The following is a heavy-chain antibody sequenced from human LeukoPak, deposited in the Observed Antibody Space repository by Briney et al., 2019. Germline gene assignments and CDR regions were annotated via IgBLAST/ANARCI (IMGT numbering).Heavy chain of an antibody. CDR2: IKQDGNEK. D-gene: IGHD4-11*01. Sequence: GGSLRLSCAASGFTFSSYWMSWVRQAPGKGLEWVANIKQDGNEKYYGDSVKGRFTISRDNAKNSLYLQMNSPRAEDTAVYYCARVWGGLQTDWGQGTLVTVSS. CDR1: GFTFSSYW. V-gene: IGHV3-7*01. J-gene: IGHJ4*02. CDR3: ARVWGGLQTD.